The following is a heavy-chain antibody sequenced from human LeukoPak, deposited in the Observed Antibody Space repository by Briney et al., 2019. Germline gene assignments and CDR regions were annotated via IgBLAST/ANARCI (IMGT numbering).Heavy chain of an antibody. CDR2: ISYDGNAK. Sequence: GRSLRLSCAASGFTFSGYGMHWVRQAPGKGLEWVAVISYDGNAKYYADSVKGRFTISRDNAKNTLYLQMDSLIVEDTAVYYCAKQTTMDRGVSDYWGQGSLVTVSS. J-gene: IGHJ4*02. V-gene: IGHV3-30*18. CDR3: AKQTTMDRGVSDY. D-gene: IGHD3-10*01. CDR1: GFTFSGYG.